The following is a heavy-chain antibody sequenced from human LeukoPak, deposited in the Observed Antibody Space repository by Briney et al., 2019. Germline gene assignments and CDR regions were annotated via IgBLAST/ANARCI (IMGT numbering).Heavy chain of an antibody. CDR3: ARGRGYCSSTSCPYYFDY. J-gene: IGHJ4*02. V-gene: IGHV1-69*13. CDR1: GGTFSSYA. Sequence: SVKVSCKASGGTFSSYAISWVRQAPGQGLEWMGGIIPIFGTAIYAQKFQGRVTITADESTSTAYMELSSLRSEDTAVYYCARGRGYCSSTSCPYYFDYWGQGTLVTVSS. CDR2: IIPIFGTA. D-gene: IGHD2-2*01.